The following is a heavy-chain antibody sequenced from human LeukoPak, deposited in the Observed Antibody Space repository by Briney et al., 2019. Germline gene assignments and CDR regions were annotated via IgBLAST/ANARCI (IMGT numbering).Heavy chain of an antibody. Sequence: PSETLSLTCTVSGGSISSGDYYWSWIRQPPGKGLEWIGYIYYSGSTYYNPSLKSRVTISVDMSKNQFSLKLSSVTAADTAVYYCARLTVVPAAIGAWGQGTLVTVSS. D-gene: IGHD2-2*02. J-gene: IGHJ1*01. CDR1: GGSISSGDYY. V-gene: IGHV4-30-4*08. CDR3: ARLTVVPAAIGA. CDR2: IYYSGST.